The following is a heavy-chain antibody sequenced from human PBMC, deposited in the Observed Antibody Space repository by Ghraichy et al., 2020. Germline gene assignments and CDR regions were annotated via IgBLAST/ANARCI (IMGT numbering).Heavy chain of an antibody. CDR2: INHSGST. J-gene: IGHJ4*02. D-gene: IGHD3-22*01. CDR3: ARHGYYDSSGYHDY. Sequence: SQTLSLTCAVYGGSFSGYYWSWIRQPPGKGLEWIGEINHSGSTNYNPSLKSRVTISVDTSKNQFSLKLSSVTAADTAVYYCARHGYYDSSGYHDYWGQGTLVTVSS. V-gene: IGHV4-34*01. CDR1: GGSFSGYY.